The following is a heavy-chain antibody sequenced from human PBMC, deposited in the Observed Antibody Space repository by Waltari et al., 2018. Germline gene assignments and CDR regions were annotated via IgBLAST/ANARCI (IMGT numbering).Heavy chain of an antibody. V-gene: IGHV1-69-2*01. Sequence: EVPLVQSGAAVKKPGAPVKISCKVSGYTFTNYHLHWVQQAPGKGLELMGLVDPEDGETIYAEKVQGRVTITADTSTDTAYMELSSLRSEDTAVYYCATYPYSSKLAFDIWGQGTMVTVSS. CDR2: VDPEDGET. J-gene: IGHJ3*02. CDR3: ATYPYSSKLAFDI. D-gene: IGHD6-13*01. CDR1: GYTFTNYH.